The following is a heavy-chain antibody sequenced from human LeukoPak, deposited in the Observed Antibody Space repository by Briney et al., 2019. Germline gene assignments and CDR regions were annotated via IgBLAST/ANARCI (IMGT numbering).Heavy chain of an antibody. Sequence: SQTHSLAQTVASVSISGVGYYCGWLRQPPGKGLEWLGRILYGGSTYYNPPLKSRIVIYVDMSNNQDSLNLSSVTAADTALYYCAGYYYDSSRYFGCGQGTLVTVSS. D-gene: IGHD3-22*01. V-gene: IGHV4-39*01. CDR3: AGYYYDSSRYFG. CDR2: ILYGGST. CDR1: SVSISGVGYY. J-gene: IGHJ4*02.